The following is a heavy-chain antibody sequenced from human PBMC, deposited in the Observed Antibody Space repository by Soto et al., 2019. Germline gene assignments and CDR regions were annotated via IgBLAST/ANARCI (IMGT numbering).Heavy chain of an antibody. CDR1: GFTFRDYG. D-gene: IGHD2-15*01. CDR2: IYYDGSGS. Sequence: QVHLVESGGGVVQPGGSLRLSCEASGFTFRDYGFHWVRQAPGMGLEWVAVIYYDGSGSDYEDSVRGRFIFSRDISTNTLYLQMNSLRAEDTAVYYCVRDDCSGGTCYGGYWGQGTLVTVSS. J-gene: IGHJ4*02. CDR3: VRDDCSGGTCYGGY. V-gene: IGHV3-33*01.